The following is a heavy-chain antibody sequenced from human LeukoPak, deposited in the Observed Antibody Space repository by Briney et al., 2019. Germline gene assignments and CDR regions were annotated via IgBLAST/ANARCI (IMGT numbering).Heavy chain of an antibody. D-gene: IGHD3-22*01. CDR3: ARDLVYYDRKGWFDP. CDR2: IYYSGST. CDR1: GGSISSGGYY. V-gene: IGHV4-31*03. J-gene: IGHJ5*02. Sequence: SETLSLTCTVSGGSISSGGYYWSWIRQHPRKGLEWIGYIYYSGSTYYNPSLKSRVTISVDTSKNQFSLKLSSVTAADTAVYYCARDLVYYDRKGWFDPWGQGTLVTVSS.